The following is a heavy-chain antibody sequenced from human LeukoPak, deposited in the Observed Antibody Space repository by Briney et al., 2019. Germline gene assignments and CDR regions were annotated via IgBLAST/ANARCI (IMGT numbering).Heavy chain of an antibody. D-gene: IGHD6-13*01. CDR3: ARDGYSSSWYLN. V-gene: IGHV3-21*01. J-gene: IGHJ4*02. CDR1: GFTFSSYS. Sequence: GGSLRLSCAASGFTFSSYSMNWVRQAPGKGLEWVSSISSSSSYIYYADSVKGRFTISRDNAKNSLYPQMHSLRAEDTAVYYCARDGYSSSWYLNWGQGTLVTVSS. CDR2: ISSSSSYI.